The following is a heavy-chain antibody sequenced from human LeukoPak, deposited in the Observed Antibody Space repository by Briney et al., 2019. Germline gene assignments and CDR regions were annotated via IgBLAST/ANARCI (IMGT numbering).Heavy chain of an antibody. Sequence: ASVKVSCKASGYTFTSYAMHWVRQAPGQRLEWMGWINAGNGNTKYSQEFQGRVTITRDTSASTAYMELSSLRSDDMAVYYCARARYETRIWPKSRYDYYYYMDVWGKGTTVTVSS. V-gene: IGHV1-3*03. D-gene: IGHD3-3*01. CDR1: GYTFTSYA. CDR2: INAGNGNT. CDR3: ARARYETRIWPKSRYDYYYYMDV. J-gene: IGHJ6*03.